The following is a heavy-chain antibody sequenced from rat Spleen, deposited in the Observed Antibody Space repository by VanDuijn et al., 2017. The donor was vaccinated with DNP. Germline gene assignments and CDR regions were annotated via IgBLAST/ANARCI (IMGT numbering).Heavy chain of an antibody. CDR3: ARLGATWYFDF. CDR2: ISPSGTNT. V-gene: IGHV5S13*01. Sequence: EVQLVESGGGLVQPGRSLQLSCVASGFTFNNYGLAWVRQAPRKGLEWVASISPSGTNTYYRDSVKGRFTISRDNAESTLCLQMDSLRSEDTATYYCARLGATWYFDFWGPGTMVTVSS. J-gene: IGHJ1*01. CDR1: GFTFNNYG. D-gene: IGHD1-3*01.